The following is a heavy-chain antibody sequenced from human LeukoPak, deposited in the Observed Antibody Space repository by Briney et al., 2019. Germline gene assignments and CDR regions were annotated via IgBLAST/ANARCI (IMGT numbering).Heavy chain of an antibody. V-gene: IGHV3-7*01. CDR3: ARSGYNWNDVIFFDY. D-gene: IGHD1-1*01. CDR1: GFTFSSYW. CDR2: IKQDGSEK. Sequence: GGSLRLSCAASGFTFSSYWMSWVRQAPGKGQEWVANIKQDGSEKYYVDSVKGRFTISRDNAKNSLYLQMNSLRAEDTAVYYCARSGYNWNDVIFFDYWGQGTLVTVSS. J-gene: IGHJ4*02.